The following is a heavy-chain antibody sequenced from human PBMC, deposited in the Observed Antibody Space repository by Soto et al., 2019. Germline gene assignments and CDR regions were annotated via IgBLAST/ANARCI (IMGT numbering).Heavy chain of an antibody. CDR1: GFTFSYYG. CDR3: AKDVLRSGDY. V-gene: IGHV3-23*01. J-gene: IGHJ4*02. D-gene: IGHD4-17*01. CDR2: MSGSGGST. Sequence: GGSLRLSCAASGFTFSYYGMHWVRQAPGKGLEWVSAMSGSGGSTYYADSVKGRFTISRDNSKNTLYLQMNSLRAEDTAVYYCAKDVLRSGDYWGQGTLVTVSS.